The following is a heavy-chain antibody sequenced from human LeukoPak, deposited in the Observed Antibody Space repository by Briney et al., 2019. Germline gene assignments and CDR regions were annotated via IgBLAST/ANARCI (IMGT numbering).Heavy chain of an antibody. CDR3: ATTYYYDSSGYSLFDY. CDR1: GYTFTSYY. Sequence: ASVKVSFKASGYTFTSYYMHWVRQAPGQGLAWMGIINPSGGSTNYAQKFQGRVTMTRDTSTSTVYMELSSLRSEDTAVYYCATTYYYDSSGYSLFDYWGQGTLVTVSS. CDR2: INPSGGST. D-gene: IGHD3-22*01. V-gene: IGHV1-46*01. J-gene: IGHJ4*02.